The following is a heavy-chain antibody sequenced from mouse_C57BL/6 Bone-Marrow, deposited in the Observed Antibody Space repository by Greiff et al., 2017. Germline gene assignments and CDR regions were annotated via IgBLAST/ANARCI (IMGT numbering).Heavy chain of an antibody. Sequence: VQLQQPGAELVKPGASVKLSCKASGYTFTSYWMQWVKQRPGQGLEWIGEIDPSDSYTNYNQKFKGKATMTVDTSSSTAYMQLSNLTSEDSAVYYCAKEGRPYYGRGLYYFDFGDGGTALTVT. D-gene: IGHD1-1*01. CDR3: AKEGRPYYGRGLYYFDFGD. J-gene: IGHJ1*03. CDR1: GYTFTSYW. CDR2: IDPSDSYT. V-gene: IGHV1-50*01.